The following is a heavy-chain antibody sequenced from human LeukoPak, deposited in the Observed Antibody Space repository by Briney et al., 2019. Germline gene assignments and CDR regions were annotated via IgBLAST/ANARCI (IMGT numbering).Heavy chain of an antibody. CDR1: GFTFSNYA. CDR3: AKGWYGASDI. J-gene: IGHJ3*02. CDR2: FRGSVGST. Sequence: GSLRLSCAASGFTFSNYAMSWVRQAPGKGLEWASAFRGSVGSTNYADSVKGRFTIPRDNSKNPLYLQMNSLRAEDTAVYYWAKGWYGASDICGQGTMVTVSS. V-gene: IGHV3-23*01. D-gene: IGHD6-13*01.